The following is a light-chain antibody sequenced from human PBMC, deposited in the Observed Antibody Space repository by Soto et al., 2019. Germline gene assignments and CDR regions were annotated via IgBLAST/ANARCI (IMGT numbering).Light chain of an antibody. CDR3: QQRXNWPLT. Sequence: EIVLTQSPATLSLSPGERATLSCRASQSVSSYLAWYQQKPGQAPRLLIYDASNRATGIPARFSGSGSGTDFTLTISSLEPEDFAVYYCQQRXNWPLTFGGGTKVEIK. CDR1: QSVSSY. J-gene: IGKJ4*01. CDR2: DAS. V-gene: IGKV3-11*01.